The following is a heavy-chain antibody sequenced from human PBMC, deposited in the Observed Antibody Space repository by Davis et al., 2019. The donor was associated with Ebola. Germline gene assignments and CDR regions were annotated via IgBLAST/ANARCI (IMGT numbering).Heavy chain of an antibody. CDR3: TRVQQGGKGGGYYYYGMDV. J-gene: IGHJ6*02. Sequence: PGGSLRLSCTASGFTFGDYAMSWFRQAPGKGLEWVGFIRSKAYGGTTEYAASVKGRFTISRDDSKSIAYLQMNSLKTEDTAVYYCTRVQQGGKGGGYYYYGMDVWGQGTTVTVSS. CDR2: IRSKAYGGTT. CDR1: GFTFGDYA. V-gene: IGHV3-49*03. D-gene: IGHD6-13*01.